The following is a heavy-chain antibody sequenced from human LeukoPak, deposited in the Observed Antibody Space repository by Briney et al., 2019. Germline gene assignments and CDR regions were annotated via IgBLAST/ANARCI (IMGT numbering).Heavy chain of an antibody. D-gene: IGHD2-15*01. CDR2: INWNGGST. V-gene: IGHV3-20*04. Sequence: GGSLRLSCATSGFTFDDYGMSWVRQAPGKGLEWVSDINWNGGSTGYANSVKGRFTISRDNSKNTLYLQMNSLRAEDTAVYYCASPYCSGGSCYGFYYYYYMDVWGKGTTVTVSS. CDR1: GFTFDDYG. CDR3: ASPYCSGGSCYGFYYYYYMDV. J-gene: IGHJ6*03.